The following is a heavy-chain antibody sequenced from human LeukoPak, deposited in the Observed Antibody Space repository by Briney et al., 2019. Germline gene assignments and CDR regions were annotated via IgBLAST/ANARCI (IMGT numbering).Heavy chain of an antibody. CDR1: GFTFSDYY. D-gene: IGHD1-26*01. V-gene: IGHV3-11*01. J-gene: IGHJ3*02. Sequence: PGGSLRLSCAASGFTFSDYYMSWIRQAPGKGLEWVSYISSSGSTIYYADSVKGRFTISRDNAKNSLYLQMNSLRAEDTAVYYCARARSGSYRTDDAFDIWGQGTMVTVSS. CDR2: ISSSGSTI. CDR3: ARARSGSYRTDDAFDI.